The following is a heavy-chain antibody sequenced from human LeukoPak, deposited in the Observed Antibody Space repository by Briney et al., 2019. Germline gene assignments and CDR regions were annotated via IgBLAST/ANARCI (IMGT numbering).Heavy chain of an antibody. CDR2: ISGSGDST. V-gene: IGHV3-23*01. Sequence: PGGSLRLSCAASGFTFSSSAMSWVRQAPGKGLEWVSGISGSGDSTYFADSVKGRFTISSDNSKNMLYLQMNSLRAEDTAVYYCAKFGGIPAAGNWGQGTLVTVSS. CDR1: GFTFSSSA. D-gene: IGHD6-13*01. CDR3: AKFGGIPAAGN. J-gene: IGHJ4*02.